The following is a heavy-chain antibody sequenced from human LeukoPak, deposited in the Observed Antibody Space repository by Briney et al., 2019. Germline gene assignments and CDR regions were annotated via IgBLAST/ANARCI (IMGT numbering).Heavy chain of an antibody. D-gene: IGHD1-26*01. CDR3: ARPPRFSGSRGAFDI. V-gene: IGHV4-39*01. J-gene: IGHJ3*02. CDR2: IYYSGST. CDR1: GGSISSSSYY. Sequence: SETLSLTCTVSGGSISSSSYYWGWIRQPPGKGLEWIGSIYYSGSTYYNPSLKSRVTISVDTSKNQFSLKLSSVTAADTAVYYWARPPRFSGSRGAFDIWGQGTMVTVSS.